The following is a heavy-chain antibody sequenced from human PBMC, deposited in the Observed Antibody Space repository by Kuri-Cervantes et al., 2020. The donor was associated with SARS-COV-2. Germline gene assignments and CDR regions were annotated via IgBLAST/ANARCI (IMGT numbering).Heavy chain of an antibody. V-gene: IGHV4-34*01. J-gene: IGHJ4*02. CDR1: GGSFSGYY. CDR3: ARPFDY. CDR2: IYYSGST. Sequence: SETLSLTCAVYGGSFSGYYWSWIRQPPGKGLEWIGSIYYSGSTYYNPSLKSRVTISVDTSKNQFSLKLSSVTAADTAVYYCARPFDYWGQGNLVNVAS.